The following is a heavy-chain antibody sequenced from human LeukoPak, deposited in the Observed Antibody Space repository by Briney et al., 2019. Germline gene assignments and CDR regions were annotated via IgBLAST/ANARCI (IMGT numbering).Heavy chain of an antibody. Sequence: ASVKVSCKAFGYTFTSYDINWVRQATGQRLEWMGWMNPNRGNTGYAQKFQGRVTMTRNTSISTAYMELSSLRSEDTAVYYCARTSGSSWSSTFQYWGQGTLVTVSS. D-gene: IGHD6-13*01. CDR2: MNPNRGNT. CDR3: ARTSGSSWSSTFQY. CDR1: GYTFTSYD. V-gene: IGHV1-8*01. J-gene: IGHJ4*02.